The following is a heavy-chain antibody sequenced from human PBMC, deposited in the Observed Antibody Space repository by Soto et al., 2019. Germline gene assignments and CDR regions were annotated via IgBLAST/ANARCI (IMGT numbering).Heavy chain of an antibody. CDR2: ISAYNGKT. Sequence: QVQLVQSGAEVKKPGASVKVSCKASGYTFTSYGISWVRQAPGQGLEWMGWISAYNGKTNYAQKLQGRVTMTTDTSTSTAYMEQRSLRSDGTAVYCCASSVNLEPASRSYCYGMHVLGPGTPGTVFS. J-gene: IGHJ6*02. CDR1: GYTFTSYG. CDR3: ASSVNLEPASRSYCYGMHV. V-gene: IGHV1-18*01. D-gene: IGHD1-1*01.